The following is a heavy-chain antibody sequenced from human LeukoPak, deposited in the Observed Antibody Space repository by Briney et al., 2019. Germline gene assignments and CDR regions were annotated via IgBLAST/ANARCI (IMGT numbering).Heavy chain of an antibody. CDR1: GFTFSSSA. V-gene: IGHV3-23*01. CDR3: AKDLAGTFDY. J-gene: IGHJ4*02. CDR2: ISNNGDYT. D-gene: IGHD6-19*01. Sequence: GGSLRLSCAASGFTFSSSAMSWVRQAPGKGLEWVSAISNNGDYTYYADSVQGRFTISRDNSKNTLYLQMNSLRAEDTAVYYCAKDLAGTFDYWGQGTLVTVSS.